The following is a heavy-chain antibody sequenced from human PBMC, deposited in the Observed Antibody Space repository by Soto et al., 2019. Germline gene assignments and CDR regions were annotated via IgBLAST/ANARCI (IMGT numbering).Heavy chain of an antibody. J-gene: IGHJ3*02. CDR2: IYYSGST. CDR1: GGSFSGYY. CDR3: ARDMYYYGSGSYYWAFDI. D-gene: IGHD3-10*01. V-gene: IGHV4-59*01. Sequence: PSETLSLTCAVYGGSFSGYYWSWIRQPPGKGLEWIGYIYYSGSTNYNPSLKSRVTISVDTSKNQFSLKLSSVTAADTAVYYCARDMYYYGSGSYYWAFDIWGQGTMVTVSS.